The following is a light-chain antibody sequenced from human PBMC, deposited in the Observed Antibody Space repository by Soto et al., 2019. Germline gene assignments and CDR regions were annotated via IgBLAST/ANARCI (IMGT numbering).Light chain of an antibody. Sequence: EIVMTQSPAILSVSPGETATLSCRASQSFSSKLAWFQQRPGQAPRLLIYGASTRATGISARFSGSGSGTEFTLTISSLQSEDFAFYYCQQYNSWPLSFGGGTKVEIE. CDR1: QSFSSK. CDR3: QQYNSWPLS. CDR2: GAS. J-gene: IGKJ4*01. V-gene: IGKV3-15*01.